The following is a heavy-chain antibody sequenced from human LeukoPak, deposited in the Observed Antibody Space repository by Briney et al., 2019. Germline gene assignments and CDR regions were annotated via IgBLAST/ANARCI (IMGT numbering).Heavy chain of an antibody. CDR3: AGSTVLRFAEYFQH. Sequence: SSVKVSCKASGGTFSSYAISWVRQAPGQGLEWMGRIIPIFGTANYAQKFLGRVTITSDESTSTAYMELSSLRSGNTAVITGAGSTVLRFAEYFQHWGQGCLVTVSS. V-gene: IGHV1-69*15. D-gene: IGHD3-10*01. CDR1: GGTFSSYA. CDR2: IIPIFGTA. J-gene: IGHJ1*01.